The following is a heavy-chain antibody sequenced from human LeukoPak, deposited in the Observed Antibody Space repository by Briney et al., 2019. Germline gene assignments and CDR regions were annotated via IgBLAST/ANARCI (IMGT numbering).Heavy chain of an antibody. J-gene: IGHJ4*02. CDR1: GFTFSSYA. Sequence: GGSLRLSCAASGFTFSSYAMSWVRQAPGKGLEWVSAISGSGGSTYYADSVKGRFTISRDNSKNTLYLQMNSLRAEDTAVYYCAKSIKTESKGYMVDVLYGSGRSYYFDYWGQGTLVTVSS. CDR2: ISGSGGST. V-gene: IGHV3-23*01. CDR3: AKSIKTESKGYMVDVLYGSGRSYYFDY. D-gene: IGHD3-10*01.